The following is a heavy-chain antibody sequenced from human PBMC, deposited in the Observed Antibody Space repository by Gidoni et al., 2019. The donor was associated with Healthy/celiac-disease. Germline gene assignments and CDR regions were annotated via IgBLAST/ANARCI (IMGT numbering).Heavy chain of an antibody. CDR2: IKSKTDGVTT. V-gene: IGHV3-15*01. CDR1: GFTFSNAW. Sequence: EVPLVESGGGLVKPGGSLRLCCAAPGFTFSNAWMSWARQAPGKGLEWVGRIKSKTDGVTTDYAAPVKGRFTISRDDSKNTLYLQMNSLKTEDTAVYYCTTDTYYDFWSGQYETYYYYGMDVWGQGTTVTVSS. CDR3: TTDTYYDFWSGQYETYYYYGMDV. D-gene: IGHD3-3*01. J-gene: IGHJ6*02.